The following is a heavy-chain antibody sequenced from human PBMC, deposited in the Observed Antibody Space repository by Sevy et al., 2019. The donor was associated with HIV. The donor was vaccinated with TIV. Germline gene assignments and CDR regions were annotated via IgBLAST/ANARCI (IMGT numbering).Heavy chain of an antibody. Sequence: SETLSLTCTVSGGSISSSSYYWGWLRQPPGKGLEWIGSIYYSGSTYYNPSLKSRVTISVDTSKTQFSLRLSPVTAAETAVYYCAAPRGDSSGWYKGYYYYYGMDVWGQGTTVTVSS. D-gene: IGHD6-19*01. CDR1: GGSISSSSYY. J-gene: IGHJ6*02. CDR2: IYYSGST. V-gene: IGHV4-39*01. CDR3: AAPRGDSSGWYKGYYYYYGMDV.